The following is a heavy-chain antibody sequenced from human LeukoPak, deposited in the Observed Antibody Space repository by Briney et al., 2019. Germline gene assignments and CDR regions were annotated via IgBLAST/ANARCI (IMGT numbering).Heavy chain of an antibody. CDR3: ARGLMTTVTTGGWFDP. CDR1: GYTFTSYD. CDR2: MNPNSGNT. V-gene: IGHV1-8*01. Sequence: ASMKVSCKASGYTFTSYDINWVRQATGQGLEWMGWMNPNSGNTGYAQKFQGRVTMTRNTSISTAYMELSSLRSEDTAVYYCARGLMTTVTTGGWFDPWGQGTLVTVSS. J-gene: IGHJ5*02. D-gene: IGHD4-17*01.